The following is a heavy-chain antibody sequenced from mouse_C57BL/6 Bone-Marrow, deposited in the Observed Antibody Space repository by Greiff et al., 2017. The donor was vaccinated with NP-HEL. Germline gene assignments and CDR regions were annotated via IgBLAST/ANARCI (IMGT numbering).Heavy chain of an antibody. CDR2: IRLESDNNAT. J-gene: IGHJ2*01. Sequence: EVKLEESGGGLVQPGGSMKLSCVASGFTFSNYWMNWVRQSPEKGLEWVAQIRLESDNNATHYAESVKGRFTISRDDSKSSVYLQMNNLRAGETGIYYCTVYYLGFDYWGQGTTLTVSS. CDR1: GFTFSNYW. D-gene: IGHD1-1*01. V-gene: IGHV6-3*01. CDR3: TVYYLGFDY.